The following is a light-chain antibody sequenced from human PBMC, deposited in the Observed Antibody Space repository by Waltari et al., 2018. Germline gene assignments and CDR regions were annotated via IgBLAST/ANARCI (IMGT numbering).Light chain of an antibody. CDR3: HQYLFTPPT. J-gene: IGKJ4*01. CDR2: WAS. CDR1: DRVLYRGNNYNY. V-gene: IGKV4-1*01. Sequence: IVMTQSPDSLTVSLGERAAIHCKSSDRVLYRGNNYNYLAWYQKRAGQPPKLLFYWASTREPGVPDRFRASGSGTDFTLTISSLQAEDVAVYYCHQYLFTPPTFGGGTKVEI.